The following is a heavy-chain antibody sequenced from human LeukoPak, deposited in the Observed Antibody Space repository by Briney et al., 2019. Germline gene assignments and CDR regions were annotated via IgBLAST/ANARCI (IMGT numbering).Heavy chain of an antibody. CDR1: GGSISSYY. CDR2: IYYSGST. D-gene: IGHD6-13*01. Sequence: SETLSLTCTVSGGSISSYYWSWIRQPPGKGLEWIGYIYYSGSTNYNPSLKSRVTISVDTSKNQFSLKLSSVTAADTAVYYCARGGHRVRQLGIMDVWGQGTTVTVSS. J-gene: IGHJ6*02. V-gene: IGHV4-59*12. CDR3: ARGGHRVRQLGIMDV.